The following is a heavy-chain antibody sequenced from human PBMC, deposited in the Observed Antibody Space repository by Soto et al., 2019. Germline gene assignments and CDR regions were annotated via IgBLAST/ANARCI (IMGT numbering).Heavy chain of an antibody. J-gene: IGHJ4*02. CDR2: IYYSGST. Sequence: TLSLTCTVSGGSISSGDYYWSWIRQPPGKGLERIGNIYYSGSTYYNPSLKSRVTISVDTSKNQFSLKLSSVTAADTAVYYCAREGHSSSSDYWGQGTLVTVS. V-gene: IGHV4-30-4*01. CDR3: AREGHSSSSDY. D-gene: IGHD6-6*01. CDR1: GGSISSGDYY.